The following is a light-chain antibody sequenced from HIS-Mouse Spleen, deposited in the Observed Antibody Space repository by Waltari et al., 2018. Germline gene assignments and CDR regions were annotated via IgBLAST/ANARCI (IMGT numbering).Light chain of an antibody. CDR1: SSNIGRHY. V-gene: IGLV1-47*01. Sequence: QSVLTQPPSASGTPGQRVTISCSGSSSNIGRHYVYWYQQLPRTAPKLLIYRNNQRPSGVPDRFSGSKSGTSASLAISGLQSEDEADYYCAAWDDSLSGPVFGGGTKLTVL. J-gene: IGLJ3*02. CDR3: AAWDDSLSGPV. CDR2: RNN.